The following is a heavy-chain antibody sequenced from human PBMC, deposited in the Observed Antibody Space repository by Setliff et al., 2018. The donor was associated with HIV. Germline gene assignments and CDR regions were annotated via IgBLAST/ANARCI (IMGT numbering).Heavy chain of an antibody. J-gene: IGHJ3*01. CDR2: IIPTLNVA. V-gene: IGHV1-69*04. CDR1: GDTFSSYT. Sequence: SVKVSCKASGDTFSSYTLSWVRQAPGQSLEWMGRIIPTLNVANDAPKFQGRVTITADKSTSTVYMELSSLTSEDTAMYYCARDRGPNNSFWRGTKKTHAFDLRGQGTMVTVS. CDR3: ARDRGPNNSFWRGTKKTHAFDL. D-gene: IGHD3-3*01.